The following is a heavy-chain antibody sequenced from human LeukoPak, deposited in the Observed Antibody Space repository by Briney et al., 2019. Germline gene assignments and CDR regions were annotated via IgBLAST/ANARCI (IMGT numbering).Heavy chain of an antibody. Sequence: PSETLSLTCTVSGGSVSSGSYYWSWIRQPPGKGLEWIGYIYYSGSTNYNPSLKSRVTISVDTSKNQFSLKLSSVAAADTAVYYCARENDVTGNALDVWGQGTTVTVSS. V-gene: IGHV4-61*01. CDR3: ARENDVTGNALDV. D-gene: IGHD2-2*01. J-gene: IGHJ6*02. CDR1: GGSVSSGSYY. CDR2: IYYSGST.